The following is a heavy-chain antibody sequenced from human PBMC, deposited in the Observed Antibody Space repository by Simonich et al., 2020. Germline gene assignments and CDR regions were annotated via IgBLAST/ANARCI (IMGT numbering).Heavy chain of an antibody. CDR1: GGSFSGYY. Sequence: QVQLQQWGAGLLKHSETLSLTCAVYGGSFSGYYWSWIRQPPGKGLEWIGEINHSGSTNYNPSLKSRVTISVDTSKNQFSRKLSSVTAADTAVYYCARGLIGGSYYYWGQGTLVTVSS. V-gene: IGHV4-34*01. CDR3: ARGLIGGSYYY. D-gene: IGHD1-26*01. J-gene: IGHJ4*02. CDR2: INHSGST.